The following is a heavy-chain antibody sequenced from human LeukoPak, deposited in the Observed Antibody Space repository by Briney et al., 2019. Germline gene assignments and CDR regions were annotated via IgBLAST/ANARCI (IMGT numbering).Heavy chain of an antibody. CDR3: AKGLYDILTGLGYAFDI. D-gene: IGHD3-9*01. J-gene: IGHJ3*02. CDR1: GFTFDDYA. Sequence: GGSLRLSCAASGFTFDDYAMHWVRQAPGKGLEWVSGVSWNSGSIGYADSVKGRFTISRDNAKNSLYLQMNSLRAEDTALYYCAKGLYDILTGLGYAFDIWGQGTMVTVSS. CDR2: VSWNSGSI. V-gene: IGHV3-9*01.